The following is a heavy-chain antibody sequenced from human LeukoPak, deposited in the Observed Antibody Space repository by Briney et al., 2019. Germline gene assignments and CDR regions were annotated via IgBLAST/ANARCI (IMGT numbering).Heavy chain of an antibody. D-gene: IGHD1-26*01. Sequence: SETLSPTCTVSGGSISSYYWSWIRQPPGKGLEWIGYISYIGSTNYNPSLKSRVTISVDTSKNQFSLKLSSVTAADTAAYYCARGNSGSPWDYYYYMDVWGKGTTVTISS. CDR3: ARGNSGSPWDYYYYMDV. CDR1: GGSISSYY. V-gene: IGHV4-59*01. CDR2: ISYIGST. J-gene: IGHJ6*03.